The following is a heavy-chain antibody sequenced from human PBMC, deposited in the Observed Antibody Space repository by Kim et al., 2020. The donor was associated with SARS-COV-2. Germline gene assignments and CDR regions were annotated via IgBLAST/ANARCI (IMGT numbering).Heavy chain of an antibody. V-gene: IGHV4-59*08. J-gene: IGHJ4*02. CDR1: GDSINNYY. Sequence: SETLSLTCTVSGDSINNYYWSWIRQPPGKGLEWIGNIYYSGSTNYNPSLKSRVTISVDTSKNQFSLNLNSVTATDTAVYYCARRHSSAWYFDYWGQGTLVPVSS. D-gene: IGHD6-25*01. CDR3: ARRHSSAWYFDY. CDR2: IYYSGST.